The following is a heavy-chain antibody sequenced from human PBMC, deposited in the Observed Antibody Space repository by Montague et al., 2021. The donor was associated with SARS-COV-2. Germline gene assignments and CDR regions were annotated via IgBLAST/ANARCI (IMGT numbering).Heavy chain of an antibody. CDR2: IYYSGST. Sequence: SETLSLTCTVSGGSVGSSHYYWAWIRQPPGKGLEWIGTIYYSGSTYYNPSPRSRVTIDVDASTNQFSLKLHSVTAADTAVYFCARGLYNWKYEHWFDTWGQGTLVTVSS. D-gene: IGHD1-7*01. J-gene: IGHJ5*02. CDR3: ARGLYNWKYEHWFDT. CDR1: GGSVGSSHYY. V-gene: IGHV4-39*01.